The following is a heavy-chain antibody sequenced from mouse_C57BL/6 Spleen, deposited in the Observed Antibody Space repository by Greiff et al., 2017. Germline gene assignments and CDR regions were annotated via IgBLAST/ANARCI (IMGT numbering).Heavy chain of an antibody. V-gene: IGHV1-52*01. CDR2: IDPSDSET. J-gene: IGHJ2*01. D-gene: IGHD2-4*01. CDR1: GYTFTSYW. Sequence: QVQLQQPGAELVRPGSSVKLSCKASGYTFTSYWMHWVKQRPIQGLEWIGNIDPSDSETLYNQKFKDKATLTVDKSSSTAYMQLSSLTSEDSAVYYCARGLQYYFDYWGQGTTLTVSS. CDR3: ARGLQYYFDY.